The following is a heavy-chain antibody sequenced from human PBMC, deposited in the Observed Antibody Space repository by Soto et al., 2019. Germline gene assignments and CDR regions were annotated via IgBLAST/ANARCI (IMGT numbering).Heavy chain of an antibody. CDR2: MNPINGAA. Sequence: ASVKVSCKASGYDFTTYDINWVRQASGQGLEWMGWMNPINGAAGSARRFQGRISMTRNTATGTAYLELTSLRSDDSAVYYCGRGPSPRAPAGGTPYYYAMDVWGQGTTVTVSS. V-gene: IGHV1-8*02. J-gene: IGHJ6*02. CDR1: GYDFTTYD. D-gene: IGHD6-13*01. CDR3: GRGPSPRAPAGGTPYYYAMDV.